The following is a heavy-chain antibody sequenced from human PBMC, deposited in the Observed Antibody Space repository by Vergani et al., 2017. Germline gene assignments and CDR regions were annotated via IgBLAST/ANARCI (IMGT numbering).Heavy chain of an antibody. CDR1: GFTFSSYE. Sequence: EVQLVESGGGLVQPGGSLRLSCAASGFTFSSYEMNWVRQAPGKGLEWVSYISSSGSTIYYADSVKGRFTISRDNAKNSLYLQMNSLRAEDTAVYYCARVADYGVVGGWFDPWGQGTLVTVSS. V-gene: IGHV3-48*03. J-gene: IGHJ5*02. CDR2: ISSSGSTI. CDR3: ARVADYGVVGGWFDP. D-gene: IGHD4-17*01.